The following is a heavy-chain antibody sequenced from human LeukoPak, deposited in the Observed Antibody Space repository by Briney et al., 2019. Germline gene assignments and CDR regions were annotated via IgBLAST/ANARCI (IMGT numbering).Heavy chain of an antibody. D-gene: IGHD2-2*01. V-gene: IGHV1-24*01. Sequence: ASVKVSCKVSGYTLTELSMHWVRQAPGKGLEWMGGFDPEDGETIYAQKFQGRVTMTEDTSTDTAYMELSSLRPEDTAVYYCATDLQLLDAFDIWGQGTMVTVSS. CDR3: ATDLQLLDAFDI. J-gene: IGHJ3*02. CDR1: GYTLTELS. CDR2: FDPEDGET.